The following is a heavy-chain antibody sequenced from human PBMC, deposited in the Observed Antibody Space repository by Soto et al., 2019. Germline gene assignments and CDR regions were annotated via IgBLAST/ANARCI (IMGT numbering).Heavy chain of an antibody. V-gene: IGHV3-7*01. Sequence: GGSLRLSCAASGFTFSSYWMSWVRQAPGKGLEWVANIKQDGSEKYYVDSVKGRFTISRDNAKNSLYLQMNSLRAEDTAVYYCARERDYYDSSGYLVPPYFDYWGQGTLVNVSS. CDR1: GFTFSSYW. CDR3: ARERDYYDSSGYLVPPYFDY. CDR2: IKQDGSEK. J-gene: IGHJ4*02. D-gene: IGHD3-22*01.